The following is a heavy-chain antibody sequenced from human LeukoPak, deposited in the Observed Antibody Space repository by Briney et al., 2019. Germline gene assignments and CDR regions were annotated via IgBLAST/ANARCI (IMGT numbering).Heavy chain of an antibody. Sequence: PGGSLRLSCGASGFTFSSYWINWVRQAPGKGLEWVAVINKDGNEKYYVDSVKGRFTISRDNAQNSLYLQMNSLRAEDTAVYYCARDFRNAGDYWGQGTLVTVSS. CDR1: GFTFSSYW. CDR3: ARDFRNAGDY. J-gene: IGHJ4*02. D-gene: IGHD1-14*01. CDR2: INKDGNEK. V-gene: IGHV3-7*01.